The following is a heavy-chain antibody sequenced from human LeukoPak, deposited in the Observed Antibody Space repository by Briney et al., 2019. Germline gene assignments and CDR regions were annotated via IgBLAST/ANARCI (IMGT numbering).Heavy chain of an antibody. D-gene: IGHD2-21*02. CDR2: IYPGDSDT. J-gene: IGHJ4*02. CDR3: ARPATGDQGGY. V-gene: IGHV5-51*01. CDR1: GCSFASFW. Sequence: GESLKISCKDSGCSFASFWIGWVRQMPTKGLEWMGIIYPGDSDTRYSPSFQGQVTISADKSISTAYLQWSSLKASDSAIYYCARPATGDQGGYWGQGTLVTVSS.